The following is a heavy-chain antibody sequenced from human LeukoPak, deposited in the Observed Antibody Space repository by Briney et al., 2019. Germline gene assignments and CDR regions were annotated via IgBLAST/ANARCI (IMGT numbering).Heavy chain of an antibody. D-gene: IGHD4-17*01. Sequence: GGSLRLSCAASGFTFSSYEMNWVRQAPGKGLEWVSYISSSGSTIYYADSVKGRFTISRDNSKNTLYLQMNSLRAEDTAVYYCAKDQDYGDYEAGYWGQGTLVTVSS. J-gene: IGHJ4*02. CDR2: ISSSGSTI. CDR1: GFTFSSYE. V-gene: IGHV3-48*03. CDR3: AKDQDYGDYEAGY.